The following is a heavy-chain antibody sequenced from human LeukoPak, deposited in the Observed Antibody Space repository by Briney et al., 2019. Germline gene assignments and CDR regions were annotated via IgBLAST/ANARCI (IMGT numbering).Heavy chain of an antibody. CDR1: GGSISSPNYH. CDR3: ARGRSYSSSWYASHRVGNWFDP. J-gene: IGHJ5*02. CDR2: MFSSGNT. Sequence: SETLSLTCNVSGGSISSPNYHWGWVRQPPGKGLEWIGNMFSSGNTNYNPSLKSRVTISVDTSKNQFSLKLSSVTAADTAVYYCARGRSYSSSWYASHRVGNWFDPWGQGTLVTVSS. D-gene: IGHD6-13*01. V-gene: IGHV4-39*07.